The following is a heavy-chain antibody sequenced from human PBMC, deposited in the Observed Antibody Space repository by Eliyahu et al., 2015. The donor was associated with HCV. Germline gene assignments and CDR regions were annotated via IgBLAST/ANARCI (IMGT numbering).Heavy chain of an antibody. CDR1: GXTFXXAW. V-gene: IGHV3-15*01. J-gene: IGHJ6*02. CDR2: IKSKTDGGTT. CDR3: TTDRRSVGGRNLYVMDV. D-gene: IGHD1-26*01. Sequence: EVQLVESGGGLVKPGGSLXLSCAASGXTFXXAWXSWVRQAPGKGLGWVGRIKSKTDGGTTDYAAPVKGRLTISRDDAKNTLYLEMNSLKIEDTAVYYCTTDRRSVGGRNLYVMDVWGQGTTVTVSS.